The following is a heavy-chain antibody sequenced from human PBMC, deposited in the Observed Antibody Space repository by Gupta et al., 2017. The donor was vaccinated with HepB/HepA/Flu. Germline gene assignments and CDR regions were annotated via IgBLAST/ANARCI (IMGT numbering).Heavy chain of an antibody. CDR2: IDSTSSSI. J-gene: IGHJ4*02. Sequence: EVQLVESGGGQIKPGGSLRLSCAASGFTFSFYSMNWVRQAPGKGLEWVSFIDSTSSSIYYADSLKGRFTISRDNAKNSLYLQMNSLRAEDTAVYYCARLGGIRWDFDYWGQGTLVTVSS. CDR1: GFTFSFYS. CDR3: ARLGGIRWDFDY. D-gene: IGHD3-16*01. V-gene: IGHV3-21*01.